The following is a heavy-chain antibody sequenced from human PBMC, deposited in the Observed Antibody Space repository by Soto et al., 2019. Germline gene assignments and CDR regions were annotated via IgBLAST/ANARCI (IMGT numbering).Heavy chain of an antibody. V-gene: IGHV4-34*01. J-gene: IGHJ5*02. CDR2: INHSGST. D-gene: IGHD2-15*01. CDR3: ARGLGYCSGGSCYRDWFDP. Sequence: PSETLSLTCAVYGGSFSGYYWSWIRQPPGKGLEWIGEINHSGSTNYNPSLKSRVTISVDRSKNQFSLKLSSVTAADTAVYYCARGLGYCSGGSCYRDWFDPWGQGTLVTVSS. CDR1: GGSFSGYY.